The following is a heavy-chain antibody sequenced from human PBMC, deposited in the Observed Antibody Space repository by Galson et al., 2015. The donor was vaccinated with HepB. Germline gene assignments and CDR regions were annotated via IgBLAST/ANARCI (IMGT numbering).Heavy chain of an antibody. Sequence: SVKVSCKASGYTFTSYGISWVRQAPGQGLEWMGWISGYNGNTKFAQKVQDRVTMTTDTSTSTAYMELRSLRSDDTAVYYCARAQGFYDSSGFSSQWAYWGQGTLLTVSS. CDR2: ISGYNGNT. D-gene: IGHD3-22*01. CDR1: GYTFTSYG. V-gene: IGHV1-18*04. CDR3: ARAQGFYDSSGFSSQWAY. J-gene: IGHJ4*02.